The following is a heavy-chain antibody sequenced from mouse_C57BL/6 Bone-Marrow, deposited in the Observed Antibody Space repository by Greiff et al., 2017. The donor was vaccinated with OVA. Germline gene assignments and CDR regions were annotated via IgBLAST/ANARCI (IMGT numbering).Heavy chain of an antibody. CDR2: INYDGSST. CDR1: GFTFSDYY. D-gene: IGHD2-5*01. V-gene: IGHV5-16*01. CDR3: AREDYSNSGFAY. J-gene: IGHJ3*01. Sequence: EVNVVESEGGLVQPGSSMKLSCTASGFTFSDYYMAWVRQVPEKGLEWVANINYDGSSTYYLDSLKSRFIISRDNAKNILYLQMSSLKSEDTATYYCAREDYSNSGFAYWGQGTLVTVSA.